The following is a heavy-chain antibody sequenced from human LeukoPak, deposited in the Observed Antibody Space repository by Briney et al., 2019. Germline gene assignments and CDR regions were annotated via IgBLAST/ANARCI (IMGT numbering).Heavy chain of an antibody. D-gene: IGHD5-18*01. CDR3: VRGVHTAPY. V-gene: IGHV3-7*01. CDR2: IKADGGEK. J-gene: IGHJ4*02. Sequence: GGSLRLSCAASGFTFSTYWMNWFRQTPGKGLEWVAKIKADGGEKDHVASVKGRFTISRDNAKNSLYLQMNSLRVEDTAVYYCVRGVHTAPYWGQGTLVTVSS. CDR1: GFTFSTYW.